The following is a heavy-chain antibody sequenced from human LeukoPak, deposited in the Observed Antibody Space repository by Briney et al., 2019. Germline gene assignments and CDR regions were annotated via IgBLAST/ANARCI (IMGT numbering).Heavy chain of an antibody. Sequence: GESLQISCNASGYSFISYCIGWVRQLPGKGLEWMGIIYPGDSDTRYSPSFQGQVTISADRSITTAYLQWSSLKASDTAMYYCAKQGATDWYHLDAFDIWGQGTMVTVSS. D-gene: IGHD3-9*01. V-gene: IGHV5-51*01. CDR2: IYPGDSDT. J-gene: IGHJ3*02. CDR1: GYSFISYC. CDR3: AKQGATDWYHLDAFDI.